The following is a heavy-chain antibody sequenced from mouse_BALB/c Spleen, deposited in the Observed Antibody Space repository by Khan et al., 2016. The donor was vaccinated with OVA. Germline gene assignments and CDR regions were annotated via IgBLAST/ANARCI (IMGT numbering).Heavy chain of an antibody. D-gene: IGHD1-1*01. CDR2: ISSGGNT. CDR3: ARGPYYGSSPCYFDY. J-gene: IGHJ2*01. Sequence: EVELVESGGGLVKPGGSLKLSCAASGFTFSSYDMSWVRQTPVKRLAWVASISSGGNTYYLDSVKGRFTISRDNVRNILSLQMSSLRSEDTAMYYCARGPYYGSSPCYFDYWGQGTTLTVSS. V-gene: IGHV5-6-5*01. CDR1: GFTFSSYD.